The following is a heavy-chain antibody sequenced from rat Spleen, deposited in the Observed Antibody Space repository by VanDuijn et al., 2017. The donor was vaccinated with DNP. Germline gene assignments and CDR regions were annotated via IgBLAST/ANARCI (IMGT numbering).Heavy chain of an antibody. J-gene: IGHJ4*01. CDR2: ISYDGGIT. CDR3: ARVGDFHDGGDGDVLDA. Sequence: EVQLVESGGGLVQPGRSLKLSCAASGFTFRDYYMAWVRQAPTKGLEWVAYISYDGGITSYGNSVKGRFTISRDNAKSTLYLQMNSLRSEDTATYYCARVGDFHDGGDGDVLDAWGQGTSVTVSS. CDR1: GFTFRDYY. D-gene: IGHD1-12*02. V-gene: IGHV5-22*01.